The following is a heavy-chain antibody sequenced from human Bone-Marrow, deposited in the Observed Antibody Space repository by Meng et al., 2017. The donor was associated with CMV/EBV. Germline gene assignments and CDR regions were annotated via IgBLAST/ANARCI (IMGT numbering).Heavy chain of an antibody. D-gene: IGHD1-26*01. CDR3: ARTLVGALGQYFDY. V-gene: IGHV1-69*10. CDR1: GGTFSSYA. J-gene: IGHJ4*02. CDR2: IIPILGIA. Sequence: SVKVSCKASGGTFSSYAISWVRQAPGQGLEWMGGIIPILGIANYAQKFQGRVTITADKSTSTAYMELSSLRSEDTAVYYCARTLVGALGQYFDYWGQGTLVTVSS.